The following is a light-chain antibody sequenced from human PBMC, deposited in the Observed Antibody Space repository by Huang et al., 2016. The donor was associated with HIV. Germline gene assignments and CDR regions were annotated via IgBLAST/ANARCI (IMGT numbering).Light chain of an antibody. J-gene: IGKJ4*01. CDR2: DST. Sequence: DIQMTQSPSSLSASVGDRVTMTCQASHDSNNYLNWYQQKPGKATKLLIYDSTRMERGLPSRFSRSGAGTDFTFTISSLQPEDIATYYCQQDDSLVTFGGGTRVEIK. CDR1: HDSNNY. CDR3: QQDDSLVT. V-gene: IGKV1-33*01.